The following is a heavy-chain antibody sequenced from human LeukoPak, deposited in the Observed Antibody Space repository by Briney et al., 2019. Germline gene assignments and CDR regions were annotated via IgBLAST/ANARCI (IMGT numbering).Heavy chain of an antibody. Sequence: SETLSLTCAVHGGSLSASYWNWIRRPPGKGLEWIGEINHSGTTNYNPSLKSRLTISVDTSKNQFSLNLTSVTAADTAVYYCARGILRFDWTDADVQAFYHYFYMDVWGKGTTVIVSS. V-gene: IGHV4-34*01. CDR1: GGSLSASY. CDR2: INHSGTT. J-gene: IGHJ6*03. CDR3: ARGILRFDWTDADVQAFYHYFYMDV. D-gene: IGHD3-3*01.